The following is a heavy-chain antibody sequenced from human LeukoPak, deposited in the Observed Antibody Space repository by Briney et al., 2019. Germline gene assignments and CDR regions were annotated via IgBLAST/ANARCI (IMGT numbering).Heavy chain of an antibody. Sequence: ASVKVSCKASGYTFTSYGISWVRQAPGQGLEWMGWISAYNGNTNYARKLQGRVTMTTDTSTSTANMELRSLRSDDTAVYYCARDFVRFGELPSLPWFDPWGQGTLVTVSS. D-gene: IGHD3-10*01. CDR2: ISAYNGNT. V-gene: IGHV1-18*04. CDR3: ARDFVRFGELPSLPWFDP. CDR1: GYTFTSYG. J-gene: IGHJ5*02.